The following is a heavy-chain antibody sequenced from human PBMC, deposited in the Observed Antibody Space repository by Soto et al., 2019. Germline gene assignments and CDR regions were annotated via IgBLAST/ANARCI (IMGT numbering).Heavy chain of an antibody. J-gene: IGHJ3*02. Sequence: EVQLVESGGGLVKPGGSLRLSCAASGFTFSNAWMSWVRQAPGKGLEWVGRIKSKTDGGTTDYAAPVKGRFTISRDDSKNTLYLQMNSLKTEDTAVYYCTGVLAAPPEGSAFDIWGQGTMVTVSS. D-gene: IGHD2-2*01. CDR3: TGVLAAPPEGSAFDI. CDR2: IKSKTDGGTT. CDR1: GFTFSNAW. V-gene: IGHV3-15*01.